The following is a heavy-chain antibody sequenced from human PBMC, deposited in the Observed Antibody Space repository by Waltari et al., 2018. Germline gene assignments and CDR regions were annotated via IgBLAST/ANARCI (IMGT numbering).Heavy chain of an antibody. V-gene: IGHV4-39*06. J-gene: IGHJ5*02. CDR2: INHSGNT. CDR1: GGPISRRNSF. Sequence: RLHLQESGPGLLKPPATPSLTSPGSGGPISRRNSFGGWTRQPPGKGMEWIGSINHSGNTYYNPSLKNGVTISVDRSKNQFSLKVNSVTAADTAVYYCVRDRERVALLNWFDPWGQGTLVTVSS. CDR3: VRDRERVALLNWFDP. D-gene: IGHD2-15*01.